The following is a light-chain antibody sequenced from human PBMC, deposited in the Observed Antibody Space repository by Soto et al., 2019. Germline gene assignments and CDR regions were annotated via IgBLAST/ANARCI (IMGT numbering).Light chain of an antibody. CDR1: QSVSSY. CDR2: DAS. J-gene: IGKJ3*01. CDR3: QQRSNWPPIFT. V-gene: IGKV3-11*01. Sequence: EIVLTQSPATLSLSPGERATLSCRASQSVSSYLAWYQQKPGQAPRLLIYDASNRATGIPVRFSGSGSGTDFTLTISSLEPEDFAVYYCQQRSNWPPIFTFGPGTKVDIK.